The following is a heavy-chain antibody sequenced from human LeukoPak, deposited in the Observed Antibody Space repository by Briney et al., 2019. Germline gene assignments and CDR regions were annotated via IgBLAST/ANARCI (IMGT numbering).Heavy chain of an antibody. J-gene: IGHJ4*02. D-gene: IGHD3-10*01. Sequence: PSETLSLTCTLSGGSISNYFWNWIRQPVGKGLEWIGRIYTSGSTNYNPSLKSRVTMSIDTSKNQFSLKVISVTAADAAVYYCARAGDGSGSYDNADYDFLGQGILVTVSS. CDR2: IYTSGST. CDR1: GGSISNYF. CDR3: ARAGDGSGSYDNADYDF. V-gene: IGHV4-4*07.